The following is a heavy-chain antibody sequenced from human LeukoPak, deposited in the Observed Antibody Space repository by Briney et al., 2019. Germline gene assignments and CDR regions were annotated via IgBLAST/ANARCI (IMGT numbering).Heavy chain of an antibody. CDR3: ARDQIYAYCGVDCYHFYC. J-gene: IGHJ4*02. CDR1: GGTFTRYA. V-gene: IGHV1-69*04. CDR2: IIPNLGIA. Sequence: SVKLSCTAAGGTFTRYAISWVRQAPGQGLGWMGRIIPNLGIANYEQKSQGRVTINADKTTSTAYMVLSSLRCEDTAVYYCARDQIYAYCGVDCYHFYCWGQGTLVTVSS. D-gene: IGHD2-21*02.